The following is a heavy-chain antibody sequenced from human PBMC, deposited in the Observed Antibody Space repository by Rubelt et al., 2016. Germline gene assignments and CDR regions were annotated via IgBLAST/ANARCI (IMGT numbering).Heavy chain of an antibody. Sequence: VESGGGLVQPGGSLKLSCAASGLIFSGSAIHWVRQASGKGLEWVGRIKSRSDGGTTDSSAPVKGRFTVSRDDSKNTLYLQMNSLKSEDTAMYYCTTVGNFYEGSYLGQRTLVTVSS. CDR1: GLIFSGSA. CDR3: TTVGNFYEGSY. D-gene: IGHD2/OR15-2a*01. J-gene: IGHJ4*02. V-gene: IGHV3-15*01. CDR2: IKSRSDGGTT.